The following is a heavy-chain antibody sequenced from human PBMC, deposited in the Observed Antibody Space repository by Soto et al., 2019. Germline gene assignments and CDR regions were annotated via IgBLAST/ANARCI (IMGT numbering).Heavy chain of an antibody. J-gene: IGHJ4*02. CDR2: TYYRSKWNY. CDR1: GDSVSNNGAA. D-gene: IGHD1-26*01. Sequence: PSQTLSLTCVISGDSVSNNGAAWNWIRQSPSRGLEWLGRTYYRSKWNYDYAISVKSRISINPDTSKNQFSLQLNSVTPEDTAVYYCARDPPDFNSGLDYWGQGTVVTVSS. V-gene: IGHV6-1*01. CDR3: ARDPPDFNSGLDY.